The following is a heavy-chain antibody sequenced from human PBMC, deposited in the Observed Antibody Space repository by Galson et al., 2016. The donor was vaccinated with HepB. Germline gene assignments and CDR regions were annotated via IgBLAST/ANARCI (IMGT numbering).Heavy chain of an antibody. D-gene: IGHD2/OR15-2a*01. V-gene: IGHV3-30*03. CDR2: DSMDGMRK. CDR3: ARRHEYCPPVGCSVDY. Sequence: SLRLSCAASGFTFSNYGMHWVRQAPGKGLEWVAADSMDGMRKFYADSVKGRFTISRDNSNSMLFLQMSSLRADDTAVYYCARRHEYCPPVGCSVDYWGQGTLVSVSS. CDR1: GFTFSNYG. J-gene: IGHJ4*02.